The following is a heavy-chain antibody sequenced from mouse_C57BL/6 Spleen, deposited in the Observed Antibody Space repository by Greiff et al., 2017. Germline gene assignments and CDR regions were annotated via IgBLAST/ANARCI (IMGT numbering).Heavy chain of an antibody. CDR2: IWTGGGT. V-gene: IGHV2-9-1*01. D-gene: IGHD1-1*01. CDR1: GFSLTSYA. J-gene: IGHJ2*01. CDR3: ARSVVATDYFDY. Sequence: VKLVESGPGLVAPSQSLSITCTVSGFSLTSYAISWVRQPPGKGLEWLGVIWTGGGTKYNSALKSRLSISKDNSKSQVFLKMNSLQTDDTARYYCARSVVATDYFDYWGQGTTLTVSS.